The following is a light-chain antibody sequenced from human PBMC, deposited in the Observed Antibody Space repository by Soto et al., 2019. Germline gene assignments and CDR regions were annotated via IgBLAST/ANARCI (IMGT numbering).Light chain of an antibody. CDR3: QKYNSAPYT. V-gene: IGKV1-27*01. J-gene: IGKJ2*01. CDR2: AAS. CDR1: QAINNY. Sequence: DIRMTQSPSSLCASVGDRVTITCRASQAINNYLAWYQQEPGKAPKLLIYAASTLQSGVPSRFSGGGSGTAFTLTISSLPPEDVATYYCQKYNSAPYTFGQGTKLEI.